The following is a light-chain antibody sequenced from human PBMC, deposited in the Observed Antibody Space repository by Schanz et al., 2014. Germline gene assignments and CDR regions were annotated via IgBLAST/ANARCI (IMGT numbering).Light chain of an antibody. CDR2: DVR. J-gene: IGLJ2*01. CDR1: SSDVGTYNY. CDR3: CSYAGRSLI. V-gene: IGLV2-11*01. Sequence: QSALTQPRSVSGSPGQSVTISCTGTSSDVGTYNYVSWYQQHPGKAPKVMIYDVRKRPSGVPDRFSGSKSGNTASLTISGLQAEDEADYYCCSYAGRSLIFGGGTKLTVL.